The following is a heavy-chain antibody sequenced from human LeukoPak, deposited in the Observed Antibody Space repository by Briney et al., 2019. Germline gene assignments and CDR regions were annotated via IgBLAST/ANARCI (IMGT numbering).Heavy chain of an antibody. D-gene: IGHD3-10*01. CDR1: GFIFSRDW. Sequence: HPGGSLRLSCAASGFIFSRDWMHWVRQAPGKGLEWVSRISPEGSRINYADSVKGRFTISRDNARNTLYLQMNSLRAEDTAVYYCAKDRPMVRGVGRPSTGDYWGQGTLVTVSS. CDR2: ISPEGSRI. CDR3: AKDRPMVRGVGRPSTGDY. V-gene: IGHV3-74*01. J-gene: IGHJ4*02.